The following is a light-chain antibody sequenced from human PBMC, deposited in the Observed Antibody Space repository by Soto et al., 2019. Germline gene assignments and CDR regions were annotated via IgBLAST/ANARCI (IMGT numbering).Light chain of an antibody. J-gene: IGLJ1*01. CDR3: CSYAGFSSVV. V-gene: IGLV2-23*03. CDR1: SRDIGGYNL. Sequence: LAQPASVSGSPGQSITISCTGTSRDIGGYNLVSWYQQHPGRAPKLMIYEGNKRPSRVSNRFSVSKSGNTAALTISGLQDEDEADYYCCSYAGFSSVVFGSGTKVTVL. CDR2: EGN.